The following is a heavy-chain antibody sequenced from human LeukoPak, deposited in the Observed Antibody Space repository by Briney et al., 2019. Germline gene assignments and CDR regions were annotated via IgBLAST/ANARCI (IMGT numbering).Heavy chain of an antibody. J-gene: IGHJ4*02. CDR2: IYCSGST. Sequence: PSETLSLTCTVSGGSISSSSYYWGWIRQPPGKGLEWIGSIYCSGSTYYNPSLKSRVTISVDTSKNQFSLKLSSVTAADTAVYYCARRHKELLYWGQGTLVTVSS. CDR1: GGSISSSSYY. D-gene: IGHD1-26*01. V-gene: IGHV4-39*01. CDR3: ARRHKELLY.